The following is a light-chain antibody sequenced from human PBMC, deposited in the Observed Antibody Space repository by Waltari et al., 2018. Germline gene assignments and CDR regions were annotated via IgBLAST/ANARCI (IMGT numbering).Light chain of an antibody. Sequence: SVLTQPPSASGTPGQRVTISCSGSSTNIGSNTVNWYQQLPGTAPKLLIYSNNQRPSGVPVRFSGSKSGTSASLAISGLQSEDEADYYCAAWDDSLNGFWVFGGGTKLTVL. J-gene: IGLJ3*02. CDR2: SNN. V-gene: IGLV1-44*01. CDR3: AAWDDSLNGFWV. CDR1: STNIGSNT.